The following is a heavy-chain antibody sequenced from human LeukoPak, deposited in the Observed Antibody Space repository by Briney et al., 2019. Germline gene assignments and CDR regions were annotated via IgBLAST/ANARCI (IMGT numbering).Heavy chain of an antibody. D-gene: IGHD6-13*01. CDR2: INPSGGST. V-gene: IGHV1-46*01. J-gene: IGHJ4*02. Sequence: ASVKVSCKAFGYTFTDHHMHWVRQAPGQGLEWMGIINPSGGSTSYAQKFQGRVTMTRDTSTSTVYMELSSLRSEDTAVYYCARDRGYSSSWYSLGNDYWGQGTLVTVSS. CDR1: GYTFTDHH. CDR3: ARDRGYSSSWYSLGNDY.